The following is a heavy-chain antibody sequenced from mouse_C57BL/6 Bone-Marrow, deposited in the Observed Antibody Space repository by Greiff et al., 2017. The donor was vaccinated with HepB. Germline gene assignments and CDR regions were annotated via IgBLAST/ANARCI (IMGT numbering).Heavy chain of an antibody. CDR3: ARHGAFDY. CDR2: ISSGGSYT. J-gene: IGHJ2*01. Sequence: EVMLVESGGDLVKPGGSLKLSCAASGFTFSSYGMSWVRQTPDKRLEWVATISSGGSYTYYPDSVKGRFTISRDNAKNTLYLQMSSLKSEDTAMYYCARHGAFDYWGQGTTLTVSS. CDR1: GFTFSSYG. V-gene: IGHV5-6*01. D-gene: IGHD1-1*02.